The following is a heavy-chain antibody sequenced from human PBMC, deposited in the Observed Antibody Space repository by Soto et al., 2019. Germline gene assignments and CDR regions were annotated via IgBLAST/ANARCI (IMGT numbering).Heavy chain of an antibody. CDR3: VRRGSGSYFDH. V-gene: IGHV4-59*12. Sequence: SETLSLTCTVSGGSISTYYWNWIRQPPGKGLEWIGYIFYSGSTNYNPSLKSRVTISVDTSKNQFSLKLSSVTSADTAVYYCVRRGSGSYFDHWGQGTPVTVSS. CDR1: GGSISTYY. J-gene: IGHJ4*02. D-gene: IGHD3-10*01. CDR2: IFYSGST.